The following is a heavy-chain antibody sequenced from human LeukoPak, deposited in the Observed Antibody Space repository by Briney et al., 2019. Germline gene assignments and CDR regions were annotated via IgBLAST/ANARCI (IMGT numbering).Heavy chain of an antibody. CDR2: IRQDGSEK. CDR3: ARYGGWYFDL. D-gene: IGHD3-10*01. Sequence: GGSLRLSCAASGFTFSSYSMNWVRQAPGKGLEWVANIRQDGSEKYYVDSVKGRFTISRDNAKNSLYLQMNSLRAEDTAVYYCARYGGWYFDLWGRGTLVTVSS. CDR1: GFTFSSYS. J-gene: IGHJ2*01. V-gene: IGHV3-7*01.